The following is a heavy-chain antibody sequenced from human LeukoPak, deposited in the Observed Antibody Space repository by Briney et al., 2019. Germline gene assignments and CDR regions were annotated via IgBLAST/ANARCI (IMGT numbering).Heavy chain of an antibody. CDR3: ARRSLEMATIGDYYFDY. V-gene: IGHV5-51*01. Sequence: GESLKISCKGSGYSFPTYWIAWVRQMPGKGLEWMGIIYPDESNIRYSPSFQGQVTISADKSISTAYLQWSSLKASDTAMYYCARRSLEMATIGDYYFDYWGQGTLVTVSS. J-gene: IGHJ4*02. CDR2: IYPDESNI. D-gene: IGHD5-24*01. CDR1: GYSFPTYW.